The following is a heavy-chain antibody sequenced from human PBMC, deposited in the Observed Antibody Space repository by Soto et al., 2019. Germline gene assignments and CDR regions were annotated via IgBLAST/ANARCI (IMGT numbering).Heavy chain of an antibody. CDR2: MDPNSGVA. CDR3: GRDRMSVFWRTALDV. D-gene: IGHD3-3*01. CDR1: GYTFTTND. Sequence: QVHLVQSGAEVRKPGASVKVSCKAFGYTFTTNDINWVRQAPGQGLEWLGWMDPNSGVAGYAQKSLRTVIIMREPSPCTALRELRGLILEERAVYYCGRDRMSVFWRTALDVGGQGTRVIV. V-gene: IGHV1-8*02. J-gene: IGHJ6*02.